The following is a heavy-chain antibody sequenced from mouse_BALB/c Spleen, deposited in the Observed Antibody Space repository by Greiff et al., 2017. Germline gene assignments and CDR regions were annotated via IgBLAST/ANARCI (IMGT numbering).Heavy chain of an antibody. CDR1: GFTFSDFY. Sequence: VQLKESGGGLVKPGGPLKLSCAASGFTFSDFYMYRVRQTPEKRLEWVATVSDGGSYTYYPDSVKGRFTISRDNAKNNLYLQMSSLKSEDTAMYYCARDKGYYCAMDYWGQGTSVTVSS. CDR3: ARDKGYYCAMDY. V-gene: IGHV5-4*02. J-gene: IGHJ4*01. CDR2: VSDGGSYT.